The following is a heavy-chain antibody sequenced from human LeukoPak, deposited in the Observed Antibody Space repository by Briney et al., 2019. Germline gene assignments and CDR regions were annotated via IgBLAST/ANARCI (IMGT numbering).Heavy chain of an antibody. CDR1: GFTFSSYG. V-gene: IGHV3-30*18. CDR3: AKDQRYFDCFDY. Sequence: GGSLRLSCAGTGFTFSSYGMHWVRQAPGKGLEWVAVISYNGGKKDCADSVKGRFTISRDNSKNTLYLQMNSLRAEDTAVYYCAKDQRYFDCFDYWGQGTLVTVSS. D-gene: IGHD3-9*01. CDR2: ISYNGGKK. J-gene: IGHJ4*02.